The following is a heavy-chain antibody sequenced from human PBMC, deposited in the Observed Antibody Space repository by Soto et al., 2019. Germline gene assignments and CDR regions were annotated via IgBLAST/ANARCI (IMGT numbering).Heavy chain of an antibody. CDR1: GFTFSSYA. Sequence: GGSLRLSCAASGFTFSSYAMHWVRQAPGKGLEYVSAISSNGGSTYYANSVKGRFTISRDNSKNTLYLQMGSLRAEDMAVYYCARERISGRWFDPWGQGTLVTVSS. CDR3: ARERISGRWFDP. V-gene: IGHV3-64*01. J-gene: IGHJ5*02. D-gene: IGHD6-19*01. CDR2: ISSNGGST.